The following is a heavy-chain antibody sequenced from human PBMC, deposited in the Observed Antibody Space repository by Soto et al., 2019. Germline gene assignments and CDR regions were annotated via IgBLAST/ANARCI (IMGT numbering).Heavy chain of an antibody. J-gene: IGHJ4*02. CDR2: ISGRGSPI. V-gene: IGHV3-48*01. D-gene: IGHD5-18*01. Sequence: RGSLRLSCAASGYSSFSYYSMNWVRQAPGKGLEWVSFISGRGSPIYYADSVRGRFTISRDNAKNSLSLEMNNLRVEDTAVYYCARVRGHSYGYVDYWGQGTLVTVSS. CDR1: GYSSFSYYS. CDR3: ARVRGHSYGYVDY.